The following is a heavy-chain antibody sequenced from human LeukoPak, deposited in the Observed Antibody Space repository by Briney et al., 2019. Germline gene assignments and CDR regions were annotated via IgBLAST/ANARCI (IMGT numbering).Heavy chain of an antibody. Sequence: TGGSLRLSCAASGFTFSSYGMHWVRQAPGKGLEWVAFIRYDGSNKYYADSVKGRFTISRDNSKNTLYLQMNSLRAEDTAVYYCATHHPGRDYYYMDVWGKGTTVTVSS. D-gene: IGHD1-14*01. J-gene: IGHJ6*03. CDR1: GFTFSSYG. V-gene: IGHV3-30*02. CDR2: IRYDGSNK. CDR3: ATHHPGRDYYYMDV.